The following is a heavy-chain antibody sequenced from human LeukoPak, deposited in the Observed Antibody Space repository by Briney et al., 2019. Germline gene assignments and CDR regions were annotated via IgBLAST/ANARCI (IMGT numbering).Heavy chain of an antibody. V-gene: IGHV3-30*18. D-gene: IGHD6-13*01. Sequence: GGSLRLSCAASGFNFSTYGMHWVRQAPPKGLDWVAVMSYDGSNKYYAHSVKGRFTISRDNSKNTLYLEMNSLRGEDTAVYYCAKDRGSSWYGGSFDYWGQGTLVTVSS. CDR3: AKDRGSSWYGGSFDY. CDR2: MSYDGSNK. J-gene: IGHJ4*02. CDR1: GFNFSTYG.